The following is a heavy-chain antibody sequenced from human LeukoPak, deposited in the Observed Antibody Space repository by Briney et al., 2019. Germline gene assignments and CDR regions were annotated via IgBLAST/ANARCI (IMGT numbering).Heavy chain of an antibody. CDR3: AVYSSGWYGENNYLCY. D-gene: IGHD6-19*01. CDR1: GGTFSSYA. CDR2: IILIFGTA. J-gene: IGHJ4*03. V-gene: IGHV1-69*05. Sequence: ASVKVSCKASGGTFSSYAISWVRQAPGQGLEWMGWIILIFGTADYAQTFQGRFTITTEDSTSTSSMDGSSLRSEDTAVYSFAVYSSGWYGENNYLCYWGQGTPGTVSP.